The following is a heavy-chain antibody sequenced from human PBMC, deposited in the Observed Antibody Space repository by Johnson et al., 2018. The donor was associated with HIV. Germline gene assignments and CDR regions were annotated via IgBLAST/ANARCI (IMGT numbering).Heavy chain of an antibody. CDR1: GFTFSGSA. CDR2: ISGGGSST. J-gene: IGHJ3*02. D-gene: IGHD4-23*01. V-gene: IGHV3-23*04. CDR3: ASGEDYGGDYGAFDI. Sequence: VQLVESGGGLVQPGGSLKLSCAASGFTFSGSAMHWVRQAPGKGLEWVSTISGGGSSTYYADSVKGRFTISRDNSKNALYLQMNSLRAEDRAWYYCASGEDYGGDYGAFDIWGQGTVVTVSS.